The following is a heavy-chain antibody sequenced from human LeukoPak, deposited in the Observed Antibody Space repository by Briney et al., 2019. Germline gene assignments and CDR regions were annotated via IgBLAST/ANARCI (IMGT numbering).Heavy chain of an antibody. CDR1: GFAFSDYW. CDR2: IYPAGSEG. CDR3: ARPFLAD. Sequence: GGSLRLSCAASGFAFSDYWMSWVRQAPGKGLEWVANIYPAGSEGYYVDSVKGRFTISRDNTKKSLSLQMNSLRAEDTAVYYCARPFLADSVQGTLVTVSS. V-gene: IGHV3-7*03. D-gene: IGHD3-3*01. J-gene: IGHJ4*02.